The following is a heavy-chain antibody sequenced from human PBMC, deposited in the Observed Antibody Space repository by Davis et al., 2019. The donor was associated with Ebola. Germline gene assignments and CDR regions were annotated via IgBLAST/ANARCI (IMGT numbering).Heavy chain of an antibody. J-gene: IGHJ4*02. CDR3: ARAFALGGSSGYLDY. D-gene: IGHD3-22*01. CDR1: GYTFTSYG. V-gene: IGHV1-46*01. Sequence: ASVKVSCKASGYTFTSYGISWVRQAPGQGLEWMGIINPSGGSSSYAQKFQGRVTMTRDTSTSTVYMELSSLRSEDTAVYYCARAFALGGSSGYLDYWGQGTLVTVSS. CDR2: INPSGGSS.